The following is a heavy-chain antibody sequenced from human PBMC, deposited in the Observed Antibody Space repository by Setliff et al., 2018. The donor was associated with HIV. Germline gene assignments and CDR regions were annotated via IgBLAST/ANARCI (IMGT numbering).Heavy chain of an antibody. V-gene: IGHV4-4*09. J-gene: IGHJ4*02. CDR1: GVSISSYY. CDR3: ARGLSFYDPGGFDY. CDR2: IYNTGST. D-gene: IGHD3-22*01. Sequence: SETLSLTCTVSGVSISSYYWSWIRQPPGKGLEWIGYIYNTGSTYHSPSLESRVTISVDTSKNQFSLKLSSVTAADTAVYYCARGLSFYDPGGFDYWGQGTLVTVSS.